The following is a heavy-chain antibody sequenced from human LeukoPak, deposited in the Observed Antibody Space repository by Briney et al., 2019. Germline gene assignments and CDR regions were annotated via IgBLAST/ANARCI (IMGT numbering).Heavy chain of an antibody. Sequence: PGGSLRLSCAASGFTFSDHYMDWVRQVPGKGLEWVGRCRKKVNSYTTEYAASVKGRFTVSRDDARNSLYLQMNSLKIEDTAVYYCGRGQPCGGDCHVAFDIWGQGTVVTVSS. CDR1: GFTFSDHY. D-gene: IGHD2-21*02. CDR3: GRGQPCGGDCHVAFDI. CDR2: CRKKVNSYTT. J-gene: IGHJ3*02. V-gene: IGHV3-72*01.